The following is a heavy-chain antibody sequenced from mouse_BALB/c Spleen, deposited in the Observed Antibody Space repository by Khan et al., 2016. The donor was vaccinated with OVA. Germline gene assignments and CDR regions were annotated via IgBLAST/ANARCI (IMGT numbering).Heavy chain of an antibody. CDR1: GYSITSGYA. J-gene: IGHJ2*01. D-gene: IGHD1-1*01. CDR2: ISYSGGT. V-gene: IGHV3-2*02. CDR3: ATDNCYGYYFDY. Sequence: EVQLQESGPGLVKPSQSLSLTCTVTGYSITSGYAWNWIRQFPGNKLEWMGYISYSGGTSYNPSLKSRISITRDTSKNQFFLQLNSVTTEDTATYYCATDNCYGYYFDYWGQGTPLTVSS.